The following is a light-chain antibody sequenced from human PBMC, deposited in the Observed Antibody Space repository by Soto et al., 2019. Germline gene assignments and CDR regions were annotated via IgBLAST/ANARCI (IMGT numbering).Light chain of an antibody. CDR1: QSPNNW. Sequence: DSQLTQYPSTLSASVGERVTITCRASQSPNNWMAWYQQKSGKAPTLLIYDVSTLASGVPSRFSGSVSGTDCALTISRLQPDDSATYYCQQYYRYPVTFGQGTKVEVK. CDR3: QQYYRYPVT. CDR2: DVS. J-gene: IGKJ2*01. V-gene: IGKV1-5*01.